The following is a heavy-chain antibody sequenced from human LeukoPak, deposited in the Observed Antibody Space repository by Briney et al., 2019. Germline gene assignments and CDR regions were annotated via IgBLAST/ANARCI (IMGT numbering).Heavy chain of an antibody. V-gene: IGHV3-20*04. CDR3: ARDPYSGSYGTYYYYYMDV. CDR1: GFTFDDHG. J-gene: IGHJ6*03. D-gene: IGHD1-26*01. CDR2: INFNGRSP. Sequence: GSLRLSCAASGFTFDDHGMNWVRQVPGNGLEWVAGINFNGRSPGYADSVKGRFTISRDNAKNSLYLQMNSLRVEDTALYYCARDPYSGSYGTYYYYYMDVWGKGTSVTVSS.